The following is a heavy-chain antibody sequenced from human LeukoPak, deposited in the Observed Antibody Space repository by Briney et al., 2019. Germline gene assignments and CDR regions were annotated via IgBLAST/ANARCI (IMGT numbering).Heavy chain of an antibody. D-gene: IGHD6-19*01. J-gene: IGHJ4*02. CDR2: IRYDGSNK. Sequence: PGGSLRLSCAASGFTFSSYGMHWVRQAPGKGLEWVAFIRYDGSNKDYADSVKGRFTISRDNSKNTLYLQMNSLRAEDTAVYYCARRGGGVAGTFDYWGQGTLVTVSS. CDR3: ARRGGGVAGTFDY. V-gene: IGHV3-30*02. CDR1: GFTFSSYG.